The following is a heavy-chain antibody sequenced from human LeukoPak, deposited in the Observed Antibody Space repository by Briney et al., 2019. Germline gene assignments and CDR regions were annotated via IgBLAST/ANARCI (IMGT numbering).Heavy chain of an antibody. CDR2: IGTAGDT. CDR3: ARDPGEGYFDY. Sequence: GGSLRLSCAASGFTFSSYDMHWVRQATGKGLEWVSAIGTAGDTYYPGSVKGRFTISRENAKNSLYLQMNSLRAGDTAVYNCARDPGEGYFDYWGQGTLVTVSS. J-gene: IGHJ4*02. D-gene: IGHD3-10*01. CDR1: GFTFSSYD. V-gene: IGHV3-13*01.